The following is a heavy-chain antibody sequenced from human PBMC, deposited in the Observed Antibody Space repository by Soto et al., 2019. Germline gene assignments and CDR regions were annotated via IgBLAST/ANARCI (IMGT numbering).Heavy chain of an antibody. J-gene: IGHJ4*02. D-gene: IGHD3-10*01. CDR3: AKESYYYYGSGSYYNMVDY. Sequence: QVQLVESGGGVVQPGRSLRLSCAASGFTFSSYGMHWVRQAPGKGLEWVAVISYDGSNKYYADSVKGRFTISRDNSKNTLYLQMNSLRAEDTAVYYCAKESYYYYGSGSYYNMVDYWGQGTLVTVSS. V-gene: IGHV3-30*18. CDR1: GFTFSSYG. CDR2: ISYDGSNK.